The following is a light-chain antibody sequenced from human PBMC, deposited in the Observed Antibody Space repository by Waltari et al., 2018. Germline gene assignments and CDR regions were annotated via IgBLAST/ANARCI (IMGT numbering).Light chain of an antibody. J-gene: IGKJ4*01. CDR2: AAS. CDR3: QQYYSDPLT. V-gene: IGKV1-8*01. Sequence: AIRMTQSPSPFPASTGDRVTITCRASQHIAGYLAWYQQKPGKAPKLLIYAASTLQSGVPSRFSGSGSGTDFTLTISCLQSEDFATYYCQQYYSDPLTFGGGTKVEIK. CDR1: QHIAGY.